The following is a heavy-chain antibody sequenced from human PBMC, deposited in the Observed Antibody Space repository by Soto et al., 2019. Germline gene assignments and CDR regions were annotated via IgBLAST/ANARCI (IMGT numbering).Heavy chain of an antibody. CDR3: ASQEMATKNVDAFDI. CDR1: GYSFTSYS. Sequence: PGESLKISCKGSGYSFTSYSFVWVRQMPGKGLECMGIIYPGDSDTRYSPSFQGQVTISADKSIITAYLQWSSLKASDTAMYYCASQEMATKNVDAFDIWGQGTMVTVSS. CDR2: IYPGDSDT. J-gene: IGHJ3*02. D-gene: IGHD5-12*01. V-gene: IGHV5-51*01.